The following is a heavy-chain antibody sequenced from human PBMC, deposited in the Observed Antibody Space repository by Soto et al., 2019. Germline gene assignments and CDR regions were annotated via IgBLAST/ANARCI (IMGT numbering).Heavy chain of an antibody. J-gene: IGHJ4*02. CDR1: GFTFSSYA. D-gene: IGHD3-22*01. Sequence: GSLRLSCAASGFTFSSYAMSWVRQAPGKGLEWVSAISGSGGSTYYADSVKGRFTISRDNSKNTLYLQMNSLRAEDTAVYYCAKDLGYYDSSGYGYWGQGTLVTVS. V-gene: IGHV3-23*01. CDR2: ISGSGGST. CDR3: AKDLGYYDSSGYGY.